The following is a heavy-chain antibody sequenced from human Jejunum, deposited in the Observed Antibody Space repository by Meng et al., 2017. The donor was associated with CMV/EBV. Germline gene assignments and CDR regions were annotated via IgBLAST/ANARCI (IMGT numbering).Heavy chain of an antibody. CDR2: IVPIFGTS. J-gene: IGHJ4*02. V-gene: IGHV1-69*05. CDR3: MMYQNWGETDF. CDR1: GGSFNSFT. Sequence: ASGGSFNSFTIFWVRPAPGQGLQSLGGIVPIFGTSHYAQNFQGRVTITTDESTSTVYMELNSLRSDDTTLYYCMMYQNWGETDFWGQGTLVTVSS. D-gene: IGHD2-8*01.